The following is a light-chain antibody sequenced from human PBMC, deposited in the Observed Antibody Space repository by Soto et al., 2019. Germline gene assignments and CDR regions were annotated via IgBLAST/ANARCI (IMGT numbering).Light chain of an antibody. Sequence: QSALTQPASVSGSPGQSITISCTGTSSDVGSYNLVSWYQQHPGKAPKLMIYEGSKRPSGVSNRFSGSKSGNTASLTISGLQAEDEADYYCCSYAGSSILDVVFGGGTKLTVL. J-gene: IGLJ2*01. CDR3: CSYAGSSILDVV. V-gene: IGLV2-23*01. CDR2: EGS. CDR1: SSDVGSYNL.